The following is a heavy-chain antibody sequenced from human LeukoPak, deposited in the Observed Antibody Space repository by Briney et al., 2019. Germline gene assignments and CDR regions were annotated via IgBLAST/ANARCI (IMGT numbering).Heavy chain of an antibody. V-gene: IGHV3-23*01. Sequence: GGSLRLSCAASGFTFSSYDMSWVRQAPGKGLEWVSSITTSGGSTFYADSVMGRLTISRDNSRNTLYLQMNSLSAEDTAVYYCAKRGNPTVGHHYLDVWGKGTTVSVSS. CDR3: AKRGNPTVGHHYLDV. CDR1: GFTFSSYD. CDR2: ITTSGGST. J-gene: IGHJ6*03. D-gene: IGHD1-1*01.